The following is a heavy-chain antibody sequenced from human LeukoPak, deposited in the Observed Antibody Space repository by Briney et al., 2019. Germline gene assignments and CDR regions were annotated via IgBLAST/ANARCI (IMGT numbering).Heavy chain of an antibody. D-gene: IGHD2-2*01. V-gene: IGHV3-15*07. CDR1: GFTFSNAW. J-gene: IGHJ6*02. Sequence: GGSLRLSCAASGFTFSNAWMNWVRQAPGKGLEWVGRIKSKTDGGTTDCAAPVKGRFTISRDDSKNTLYLQMNSLKTEDTAVYYCTTDLDCSSTSCYLYYYYGMDVWGQGTTVTVSS. CDR3: TTDLDCSSTSCYLYYYYGMDV. CDR2: IKSKTDGGTT.